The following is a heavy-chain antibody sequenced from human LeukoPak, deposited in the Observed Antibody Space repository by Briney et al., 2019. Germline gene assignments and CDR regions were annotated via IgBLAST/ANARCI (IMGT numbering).Heavy chain of an antibody. CDR2: IIPIFGTA. J-gene: IGHJ6*02. D-gene: IGHD4-17*01. CDR1: GGTFSSYA. CDR3: ARGSYTVTTHGYYYGMDV. V-gene: IGHV1-69*06. Sequence: GASVKVSCKASGGTFSSYAISWVRQAPGQGLEWMGGIIPIFGTANYAQKFQGRVTITADKSTSTAYMELSSLRSEDTAVYYCARGSYTVTTHGYYYGMDVWGQGTTVTVSS.